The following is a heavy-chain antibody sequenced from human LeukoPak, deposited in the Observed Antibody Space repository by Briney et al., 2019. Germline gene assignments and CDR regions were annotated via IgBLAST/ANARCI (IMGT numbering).Heavy chain of an antibody. CDR2: ISSGSEK. Sequence: PGGSLRLSCEASGFTFSIFPMHWVRQAPGKGLEWVALISSGSEKYYADSVKGRFIISRDNSKNMLYLQMNSLRADDTAVYYCARDLELSAVYYFDSWGQGTLVIVSS. J-gene: IGHJ4*02. CDR1: GFTFSIFP. CDR3: ARDLELSAVYYFDS. D-gene: IGHD3-3*01. V-gene: IGHV3-30*04.